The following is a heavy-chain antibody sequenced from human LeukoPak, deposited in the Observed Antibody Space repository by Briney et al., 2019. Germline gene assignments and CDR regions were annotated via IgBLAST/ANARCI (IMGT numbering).Heavy chain of an antibody. CDR3: VRWIASGSGIYWYFDV. Sequence: GESLRLSCAASGFTFSRYYMTWVRQAPGKGLEWVANIKQDGSEKFYVDSVKGRFTISRDNAKNSLFLQMNSLRAEDTAVYYCVRWIASGSGIYWYFDVWGRGTLVTVSS. CDR1: GFTFSRYY. J-gene: IGHJ2*01. CDR2: IKQDGSEK. D-gene: IGHD1-26*01. V-gene: IGHV3-7*01.